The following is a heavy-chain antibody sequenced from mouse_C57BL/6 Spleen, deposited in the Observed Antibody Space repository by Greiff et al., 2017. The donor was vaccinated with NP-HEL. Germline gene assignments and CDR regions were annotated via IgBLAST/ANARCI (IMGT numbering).Heavy chain of an antibody. CDR3: GRGGTGWYFDV. J-gene: IGHJ1*03. V-gene: IGHV1-52*01. Sequence: QVQLQQPGAELVRPGSSVKLSCKASGYTFTSYWMHWVKQRPIQGLEWIGNIDPSDSDTHYNQKFKDKATLTVDKSSSPASMQRSSLTSEDSAVYYCGRGGTGWYFDVWGTGTTVTVSS. D-gene: IGHD4-1*01. CDR2: IDPSDSDT. CDR1: GYTFTSYW.